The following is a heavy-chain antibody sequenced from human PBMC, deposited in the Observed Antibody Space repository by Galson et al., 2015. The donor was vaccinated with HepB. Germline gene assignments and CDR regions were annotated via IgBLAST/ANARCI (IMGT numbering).Heavy chain of an antibody. D-gene: IGHD6-19*01. CDR2: IWYDGSNK. CDR1: GFTFSSYG. Sequence: SLRLSCAASGFTFSSYGMHWVRQAPGKGLEWVAVIWYDGSNKYYADSVKGRFTISRDNSKNTLYLQMNSLRAEDTAVYYCARDHSGWLRYFDYWGQGTLVTVSS. V-gene: IGHV3-33*01. J-gene: IGHJ4*02. CDR3: ARDHSGWLRYFDY.